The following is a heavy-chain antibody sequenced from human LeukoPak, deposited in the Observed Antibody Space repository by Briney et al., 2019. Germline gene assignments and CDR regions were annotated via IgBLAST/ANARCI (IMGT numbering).Heavy chain of an antibody. Sequence: SETLSLTCTVSGGSISSSSYYWGWIRQPPGKGLEWIGSIYYSGSTYYNPSLKSRVTISVDTSKNQFSLKLSSVTAADTAVYYCARDLGLVWFGELFGPHDAFDIWGQGTMVTVSS. CDR3: ARDLGLVWFGELFGPHDAFDI. CDR2: IYYSGST. V-gene: IGHV4-39*07. D-gene: IGHD3-10*01. CDR1: GGSISSSSYY. J-gene: IGHJ3*02.